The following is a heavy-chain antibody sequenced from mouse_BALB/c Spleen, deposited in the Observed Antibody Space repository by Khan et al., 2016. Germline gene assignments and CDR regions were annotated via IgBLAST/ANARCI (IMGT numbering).Heavy chain of an antibody. Sequence: EVKLLESGGGLVQPGGSLKLSCAASGFDFSRYWMSWVRQTPGKGLKWIGEINPDSNTINYTPSLKDKFIISRDNAKNTLYLQMTKVRSEDTGLYYCAREDLVRVNYFDYWGQGTTLTVSS. CDR1: GFDFSRYW. D-gene: IGHD2-14*01. V-gene: IGHV4-1*02. CDR3: AREDLVRVNYFDY. J-gene: IGHJ2*01. CDR2: INPDSNTI.